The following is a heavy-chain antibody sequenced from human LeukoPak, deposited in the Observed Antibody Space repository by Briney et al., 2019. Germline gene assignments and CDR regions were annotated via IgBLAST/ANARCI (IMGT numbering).Heavy chain of an antibody. CDR3: ARAGGLGTNWYFDL. D-gene: IGHD7-27*01. V-gene: IGHV4-59*01. CDR2: IYYSGST. J-gene: IGHJ2*01. Sequence: SETLSLTCTVSGGSISSYYWSWIRQPPGKGLEWIGYIYYSGSTNYNPSLKSRVTISVDTSKNQFSLKLSSVTAADTAMYYCARAGGLGTNWYFDLWGRGTLVTVSS. CDR1: GGSISSYY.